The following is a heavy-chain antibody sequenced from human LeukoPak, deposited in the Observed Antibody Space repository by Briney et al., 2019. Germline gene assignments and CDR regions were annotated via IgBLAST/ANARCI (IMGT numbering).Heavy chain of an antibody. Sequence: SETLSLTCTVSGGSISSSTDYWGWIRQPPGKGLEWIANIYYSGSTYYNPSLKSRVTISVDTSKNQFSLKLSSVTAADTAVYYCARAVAGTGRGWLGWGQGTLVTVSS. CDR3: ARAVAGTGRGWLG. J-gene: IGHJ4*02. D-gene: IGHD6-19*01. CDR1: GGSISSSTDY. CDR2: IYYSGST. V-gene: IGHV4-39*01.